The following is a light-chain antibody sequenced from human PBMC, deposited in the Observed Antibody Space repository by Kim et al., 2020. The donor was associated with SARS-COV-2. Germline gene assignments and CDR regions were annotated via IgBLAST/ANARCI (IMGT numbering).Light chain of an antibody. CDR1: NSAVAGYTY. CDR2: GAS. V-gene: IGLV2-14*03. J-gene: IGLJ2*01. CDR3: SSYTTSTSVV. Sequence: QSFTISCTGTNSAVAGYTYVSRYQNTPVKAPKLMIYGASNRPSGVSNRISGSKSGNTASLTISGLQAEDEADYYCSSYTTSTSVVFGRGTKLTVL.